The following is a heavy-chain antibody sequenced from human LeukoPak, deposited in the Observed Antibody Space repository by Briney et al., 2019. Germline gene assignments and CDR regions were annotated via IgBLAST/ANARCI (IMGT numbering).Heavy chain of an antibody. V-gene: IGHV4-59*01. CDR1: GGSISGYY. Sequence: SETLSLTCTVSGGSISGYYWSWIRQPPGKGLEWIGFIHDSGNTYYNASLKSRVTISVDTSKNQLSLNLRSVAAADTAVYYCARISNDSRGNPFDYWGQGTLVTVSP. CDR2: IHDSGNT. CDR3: ARISNDSRGNPFDY. J-gene: IGHJ4*02. D-gene: IGHD4-23*01.